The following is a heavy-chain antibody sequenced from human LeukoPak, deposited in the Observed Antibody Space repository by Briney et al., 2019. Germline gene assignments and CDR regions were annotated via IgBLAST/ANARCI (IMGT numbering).Heavy chain of an antibody. J-gene: IGHJ4*02. CDR3: ARNSPTYYYDSSGLDY. CDR1: GFTFSSYS. D-gene: IGHD3-22*01. Sequence: GGSLRLSCAASGFTFSSYSMNWVGQAPGKGLEWVSPISSSSSYIYYADSVKGRFTISRDNAKNSLYLQMNSLRAEDTAVYYCARNSPTYYYDSSGLDYWGQGTLVTVSS. V-gene: IGHV3-21*01. CDR2: ISSSSSYI.